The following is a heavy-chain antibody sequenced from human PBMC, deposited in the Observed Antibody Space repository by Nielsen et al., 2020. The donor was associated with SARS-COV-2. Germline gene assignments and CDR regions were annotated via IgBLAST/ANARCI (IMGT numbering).Heavy chain of an antibody. J-gene: IGHJ4*02. CDR3: ARDYYGDYFGY. D-gene: IGHD4-17*01. CDR1: GGSFSGYY. Sequence: SETLSLTCAVYGGSFSGYYWSWIRQPPGKGLEWIGEINHSGSTNYNPSLKSRVTISVDTSKNQFSLKLSSVTAADTAVYYCARDYYGDYFGYWGQGTLVTVSS. CDR2: INHSGST. V-gene: IGHV4-34*01.